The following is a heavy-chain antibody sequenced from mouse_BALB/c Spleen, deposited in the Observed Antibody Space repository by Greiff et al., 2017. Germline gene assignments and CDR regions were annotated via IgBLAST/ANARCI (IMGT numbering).Heavy chain of an antibody. CDR2: INPYNDGT. D-gene: IGHD2-4*01. Sequence: VQLKQSGPELVKPGASVKMSCKASGYTFTSYVMHWVKQKPGQGLEWIGYINPYNDGTKYNEKFKGKATLTSDKSSSTAYMELSSLTSEDSAVYYCSTMIKSAWFAYWGQGTLVTVSA. CDR1: GYTFTSYV. J-gene: IGHJ3*01. V-gene: IGHV1-14*01. CDR3: STMIKSAWFAY.